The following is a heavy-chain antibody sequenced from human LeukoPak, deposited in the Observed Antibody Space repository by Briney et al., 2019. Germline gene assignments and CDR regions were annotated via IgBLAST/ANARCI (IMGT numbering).Heavy chain of an antibody. V-gene: IGHV4-59*08. Sequence: SETLSLTCTVSGGSISSYYWSWIRQPPGKGLEWIGYIYYSGSTNYNPSLKSRVTISVDTSKNQFSLKLSSVTAADTAVYYCARYVHYYDSSGYYGFDYWGQGTLVTVSS. CDR1: GGSISSYY. CDR2: IYYSGST. CDR3: ARYVHYYDSSGYYGFDY. D-gene: IGHD3-22*01. J-gene: IGHJ4*02.